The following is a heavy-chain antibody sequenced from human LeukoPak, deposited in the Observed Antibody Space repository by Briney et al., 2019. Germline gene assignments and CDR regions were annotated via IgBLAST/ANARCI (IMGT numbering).Heavy chain of an antibody. V-gene: IGHV4-61*02. J-gene: IGHJ5*02. CDR2: IYTSGST. D-gene: IGHD2-2*01. CDR3: ARGSSTSFDP. CDR1: GGSISSGSYY. Sequence: SQTLSLTCTVSGGSISSGSYYWSWIRQPAGKGLEWIGRIYTSGSTNYNPSLKSRVTISVDTSKNQFSLKLSSVTAADTAVYYCARGSSTSFDPWGQGTPVTVSS.